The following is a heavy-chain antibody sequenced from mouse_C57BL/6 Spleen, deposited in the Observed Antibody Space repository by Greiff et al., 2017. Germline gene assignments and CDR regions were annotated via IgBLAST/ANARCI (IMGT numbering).Heavy chain of an antibody. D-gene: IGHD2-5*01. CDR3: AYYSNHEGGDFDY. J-gene: IGHJ2*01. Sequence: QVQLQQPGAELVKPGASVKLSCKASGYTFTSYWMHWVKQRPGQGLEWIGMIHPNSGSTNYNEKFKSKATLTVDKSSSTAYMQLSSLTSEDSAVYYWAYYSNHEGGDFDYWGQGTTLTVSS. V-gene: IGHV1-64*01. CDR1: GYTFTSYW. CDR2: IHPNSGST.